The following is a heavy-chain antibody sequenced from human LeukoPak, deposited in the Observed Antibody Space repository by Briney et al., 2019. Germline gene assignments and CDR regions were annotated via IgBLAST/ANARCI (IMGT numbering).Heavy chain of an antibody. J-gene: IGHJ5*02. CDR3: ARHDIAAAGTKKNNWFDP. V-gene: IGHV4-39*01. CDR1: GGSISTNAYY. Sequence: SETLSLTCIVSGGSISTNAYYWGWIRQPPGEGLQWIGSIYYSGNTYYNSSLKSRVTISVDTSTSQFSPRLSSVTAADTAVYYCARHDIAAAGTKKNNWFDPWGQGTLVTVSS. CDR2: IYYSGNT. D-gene: IGHD6-13*01.